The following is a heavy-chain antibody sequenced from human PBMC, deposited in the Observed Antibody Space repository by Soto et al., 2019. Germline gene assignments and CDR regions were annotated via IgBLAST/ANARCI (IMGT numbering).Heavy chain of an antibody. CDR2: INAGNGNT. J-gene: IGHJ5*02. CDR3: ARDVGVAGTRWFDP. CDR1: GYTFTSYA. V-gene: IGHV1-3*01. D-gene: IGHD6-13*01. Sequence: ASVKVSCKASGYTFTSYAMHWVRQAPGQRLEWMGWINAGNGNTKYSQKFQGRVTITRDTSASTAYMELSSLRSEDTAVYYCARDVGVAGTRWFDPWGQGTLVTVSS.